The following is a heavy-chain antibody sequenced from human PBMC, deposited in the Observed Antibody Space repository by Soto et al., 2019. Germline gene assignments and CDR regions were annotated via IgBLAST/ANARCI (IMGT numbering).Heavy chain of an antibody. CDR3: ARGWYYGSGSPFDP. J-gene: IGHJ5*02. Sequence: QVQLVQSGAEVKKPGASVKVSCKASGYTFTSYDINWVRPATGQGLEWMGWMNPNSGNTGYVQTFQGRVTMTRNTSISTAYMGLSSLRSEDTAVYYCARGWYYGSGSPFDPWGQGTLVTVSS. V-gene: IGHV1-8*01. CDR1: GYTFTSYD. CDR2: MNPNSGNT. D-gene: IGHD3-10*01.